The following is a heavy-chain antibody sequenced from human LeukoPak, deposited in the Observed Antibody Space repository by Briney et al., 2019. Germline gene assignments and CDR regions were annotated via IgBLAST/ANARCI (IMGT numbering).Heavy chain of an antibody. CDR1: GYTFTSYG. V-gene: IGHV1-18*01. D-gene: IGHD6-19*01. Sequence: ASVKVSCKASGYTFTSYGISWVRQAPGQGLEWMGWISAYNGNTNYAQKLQGRVTMTTDTSTSTAYMELRSLRSDDTAVYYCASTYSSGWYWYFDLWGRGTLVTVSS. J-gene: IGHJ2*01. CDR2: ISAYNGNT. CDR3: ASTYSSGWYWYFDL.